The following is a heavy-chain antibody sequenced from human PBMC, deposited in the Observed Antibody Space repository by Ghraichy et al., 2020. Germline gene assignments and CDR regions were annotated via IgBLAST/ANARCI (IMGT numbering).Heavy chain of an antibody. J-gene: IGHJ4*02. CDR3: ARDPFLDY. V-gene: IGHV3-48*02. CDR1: GFTFSTYG. Sequence: LSLTCAASGFTFSTYGMNWVRQASGKGLEWLSYISSSGTTTYEDSLKGRFTISRDSAKNSLYLQMNSLRDEDTAVYYCARDPFLDYWGQGTLVTVSS. CDR2: ISSSGTTT.